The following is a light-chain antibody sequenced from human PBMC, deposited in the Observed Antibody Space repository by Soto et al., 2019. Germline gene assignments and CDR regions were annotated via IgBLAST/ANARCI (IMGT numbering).Light chain of an antibody. Sequence: DIQMTQSPSSLSASVGDSVTITCQASQDISNYINWYQQKPGKAPKLLIYDASNLETGVPSRFSGSGSGPDFTFTISSLQPEDIATYYCQQYDNLHPGFTVGPGTKVD. CDR1: QDISNY. CDR2: DAS. V-gene: IGKV1-33*01. CDR3: QQYDNLHPGFT. J-gene: IGKJ3*01.